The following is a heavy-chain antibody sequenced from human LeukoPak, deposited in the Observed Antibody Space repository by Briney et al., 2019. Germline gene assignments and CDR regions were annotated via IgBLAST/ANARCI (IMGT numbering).Heavy chain of an antibody. Sequence: PSETLSLTCTVSGGSISSGDYYWSWIRQPPGKGLEWIGYIYYSGSTYYNPSLKSRVTISVDTSKNQFSLKLSSVTAADTAVYYCASPDILTGRDAFDIWGQGTMVTVSS. V-gene: IGHV4-30-4*01. J-gene: IGHJ3*02. CDR3: ASPDILTGRDAFDI. D-gene: IGHD3-9*01. CDR1: GGSISSGDYY. CDR2: IYYSGST.